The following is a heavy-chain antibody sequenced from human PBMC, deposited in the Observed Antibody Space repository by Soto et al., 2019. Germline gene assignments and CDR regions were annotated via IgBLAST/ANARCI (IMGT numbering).Heavy chain of an antibody. CDR3: ARLGGGMDYYYGMDV. V-gene: IGHV5-51*01. D-gene: IGHD6-13*01. CDR2: IYPGDSDI. J-gene: IGHJ6*02. CDR1: GYSFTSYW. Sequence: PGESLKISCKGSGYSFTSYWIAWVRQVPGKGLELMGVIYPGDSDIRYSPSFQGQVTISADKSISTAYLQWSSLKASDSAMYFCARLGGGMDYYYGMDVWGQGTTVTVSS.